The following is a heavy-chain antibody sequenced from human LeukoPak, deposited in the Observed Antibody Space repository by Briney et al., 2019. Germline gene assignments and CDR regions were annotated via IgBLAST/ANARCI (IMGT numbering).Heavy chain of an antibody. J-gene: IGHJ4*02. CDR1: GGSISSYY. CDR2: IYYSGST. D-gene: IGHD3-22*01. V-gene: IGHV4-59*01. CDR3: ARDRDDNSGYSLDY. Sequence: PSETLSLTCTVSGGSISSYYWSWIRQPPGKGLEWIGYIYYSGSTNYNPSLKSRVTISVDTSKNQFSLKLSSVTAADTAVYYCARDRDDNSGYSLDYWGQGTLVTVSS.